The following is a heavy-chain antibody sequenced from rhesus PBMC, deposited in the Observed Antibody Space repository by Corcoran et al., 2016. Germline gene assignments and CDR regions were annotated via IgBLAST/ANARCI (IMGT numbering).Heavy chain of an antibody. CDR2: FKKKTDGATA. D-gene: IGHD6-31*01. V-gene: IGHV3-16*02. CDR1: VFSFSRYW. CDR3: TRDSSGWYYYGLDS. Sequence: EVQLVESGGGLVQPGGSLRLSCSASVFSFSRYWMSWVRHAQGTGRGGVGGFKKKTDGATATYAESVKGRFTISRDDSKNTVYLQMNSLQTEDTAVYYCTRDSSGWYYYGLDSWGQGVVVTVSS. J-gene: IGHJ6*01.